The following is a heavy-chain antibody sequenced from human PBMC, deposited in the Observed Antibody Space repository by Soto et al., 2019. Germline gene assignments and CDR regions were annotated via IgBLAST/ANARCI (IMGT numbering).Heavy chain of an antibody. CDR1: GFTFSSYW. Sequence: EVQLVESGGGLVQPGGSLRLSCAASGFTFSSYWMHWVRQVPGKGLVWVSRIHFDESTTHYADSVKGRFTISRDNAKNTLSLQMNSLRAEDTAVYYCARDAYISGYYQFDYWGQGTLVTVSS. D-gene: IGHD6-19*01. V-gene: IGHV3-74*01. CDR2: IHFDESTT. CDR3: ARDAYISGYYQFDY. J-gene: IGHJ4*02.